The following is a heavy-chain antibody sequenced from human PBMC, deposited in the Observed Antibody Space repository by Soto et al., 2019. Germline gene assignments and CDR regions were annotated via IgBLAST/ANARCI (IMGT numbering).Heavy chain of an antibody. Sequence: PGGSLRLSCAASGFIFSSYGMSWVRLPPGQGLEWVSFISTSGADTSYAESVKGRFTVSRGNSKNTMYLQMNSLRAEDTAVYYCAKDHTYSGYDFIVYWGQGTLVTVSS. J-gene: IGHJ4*02. CDR1: GFIFSSYG. CDR2: ISTSGADT. CDR3: AKDHTYSGYDFIVY. V-gene: IGHV3-23*01. D-gene: IGHD5-12*01.